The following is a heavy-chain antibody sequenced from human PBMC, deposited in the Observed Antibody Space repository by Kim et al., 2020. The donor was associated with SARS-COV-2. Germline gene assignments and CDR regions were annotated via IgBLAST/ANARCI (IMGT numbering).Heavy chain of an antibody. D-gene: IGHD3-16*02. V-gene: IGHV3-30*18. CDR1: GFTFSSYG. CDR3: AKAAYDYVWGSYRYVFD. Sequence: GGSLRLSCAASGFTFSSYGMHWVRQAPGKGLEWVAVISYDGSNKYYADSVKGRFTISRDNSKNTLYLQMNSLRAEDTAVYYCAKAAYDYVWGSYRYVFD. J-gene: IGHJ4*01. CDR2: ISYDGSNK.